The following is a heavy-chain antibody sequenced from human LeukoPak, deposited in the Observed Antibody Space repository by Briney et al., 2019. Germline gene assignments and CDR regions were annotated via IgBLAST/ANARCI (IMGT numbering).Heavy chain of an antibody. J-gene: IGHJ4*02. Sequence: PGKSLRLSCAASGFTFSNYAMHWVRQAPAKGLEWVSLISSGGTYEYYADSVKGRFTISRDNSKSTLYLQLNSLRAEDTAVYYCARDSTYYYDSGSSGPHYFDNWGQGTLVTVSS. CDR1: GFTFSNYA. CDR3: ARDSTYYYDSGSSGPHYFDN. D-gene: IGHD3-10*01. CDR2: ISSGGTYE. V-gene: IGHV3-30*01.